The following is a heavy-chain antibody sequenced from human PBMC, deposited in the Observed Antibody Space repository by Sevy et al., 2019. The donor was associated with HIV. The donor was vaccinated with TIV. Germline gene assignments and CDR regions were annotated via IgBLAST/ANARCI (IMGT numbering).Heavy chain of an antibody. Sequence: GGSLRLSCAASGFTFSSYAMSWVRQAPGKGLEWVSAISGSGISTYYADSVKGRFTISRDNSKNKLYLQMNNLRAEDTAVFYCAKGIGYSGYETDYWGQGPLVTVSS. J-gene: IGHJ4*02. D-gene: IGHD5-12*01. CDR2: ISGSGIST. CDR3: AKGIGYSGYETDY. V-gene: IGHV3-23*01. CDR1: GFTFSSYA.